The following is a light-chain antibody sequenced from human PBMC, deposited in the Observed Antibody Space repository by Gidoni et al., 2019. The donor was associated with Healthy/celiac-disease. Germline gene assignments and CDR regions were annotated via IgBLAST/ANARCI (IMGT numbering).Light chain of an antibody. Sequence: DFLLTPFQEFTALSLGERATINCKSSQSVLYSRNNKHYLAWYQQKPGQPPKLLIYWASTRESGVPDRFSGSGSGTDFTLTISSLQAEDVAVYYCQQYYSTPLTFGGGTKVEIK. V-gene: IGKV4-1*01. CDR3: QQYYSTPLT. CDR2: WAS. CDR1: QSVLYSRNNKHY. J-gene: IGKJ4*01.